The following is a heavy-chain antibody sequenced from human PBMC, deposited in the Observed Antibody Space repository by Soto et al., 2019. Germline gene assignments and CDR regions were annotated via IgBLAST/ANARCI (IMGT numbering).Heavy chain of an antibody. Sequence: QAGGSLRLSCAASGFTFSSYAMSWVRQAPGKGLEWVSAISGSGGSTYYADSVKGRFTISRDNSKNTLYLQMNSLRAEDTAVYYCAKAERILEWLLYPPLDYWGQGTLVTVSS. CDR3: AKAERILEWLLYPPLDY. V-gene: IGHV3-23*01. CDR1: GFTFSSYA. CDR2: ISGSGGST. J-gene: IGHJ4*02. D-gene: IGHD3-3*01.